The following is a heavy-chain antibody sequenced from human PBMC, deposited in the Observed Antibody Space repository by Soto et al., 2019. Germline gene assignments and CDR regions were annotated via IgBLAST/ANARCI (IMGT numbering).Heavy chain of an antibody. CDR2: ISAYNGNT. V-gene: IGHV1-18*01. CDR3: ARAVDYYDSSGYYTHEYFQH. Sequence: QVQLVQSGGEVKKPGASVKVSCKASGYTFTTYGITWVRQGPGQGLEWMGWISAYNGNTNYAQQVQGRVTMTTDTATGTAYMGLRSLRSDDTAVYYCARAVDYYDSSGYYTHEYFQHWGQGTLVTVSS. J-gene: IGHJ1*01. D-gene: IGHD3-22*01. CDR1: GYTFTTYG.